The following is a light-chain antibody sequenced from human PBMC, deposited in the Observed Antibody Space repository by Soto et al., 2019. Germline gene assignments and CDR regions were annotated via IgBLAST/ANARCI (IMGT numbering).Light chain of an antibody. J-gene: IGKJ1*01. CDR2: GAS. V-gene: IGKV3D-15*01. CDR3: QQYGYPRT. Sequence: IVMTQSPATLSVSPGERATLSCRASQSVSSNLAWYKQKPGQAPRLPIYGASNRANGIPDRVSGSGSGKYFSLTISRLQPEESALNYCQQYGYPRTLGQGTK. CDR1: QSVSSN.